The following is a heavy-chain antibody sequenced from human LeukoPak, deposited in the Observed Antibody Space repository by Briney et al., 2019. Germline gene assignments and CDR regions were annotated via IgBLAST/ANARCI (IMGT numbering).Heavy chain of an antibody. V-gene: IGHV3-74*01. CDR3: AREGSPYDSSGYAT. Sequence: TGGSLRFSCAASGFTFNSYWMHWVRQAPGKGLVWVSRINSDGSSTSYADSVKGRFTISRDNAKNTLYLQMNSLRAEDRAEHYCAREGSPYDSSGYATWGQGTLVTLSS. J-gene: IGHJ5*02. D-gene: IGHD3-22*01. CDR2: INSDGSST. CDR1: GFTFNSYW.